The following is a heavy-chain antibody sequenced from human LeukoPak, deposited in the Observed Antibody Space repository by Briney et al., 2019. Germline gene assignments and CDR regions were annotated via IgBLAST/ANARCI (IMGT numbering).Heavy chain of an antibody. CDR1: GFTFGDYA. Sequence: GGSLRLSCTASGFTFGDYAMSWFRQAPGKGLEWVGFIRSKAYGGTTEYAASVKGRFTISRDDSKSIAYLQMNSLKTEDTAVYYCTRASVGYCRGGSCYPDYWGQGTLVTLSS. CDR2: IRSKAYGGTT. CDR3: TRASVGYCRGGSCYPDY. V-gene: IGHV3-49*03. D-gene: IGHD2-15*01. J-gene: IGHJ4*02.